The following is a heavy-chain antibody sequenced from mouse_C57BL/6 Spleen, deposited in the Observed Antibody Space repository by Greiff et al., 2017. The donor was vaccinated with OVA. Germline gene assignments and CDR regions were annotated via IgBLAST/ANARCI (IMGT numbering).Heavy chain of an antibody. CDR2: ISSGSSTI. V-gene: IGHV5-17*01. Sequence: EVKLMESGGGLVKPGGSLKLSCAASGFTFSDYGMHWVRQAPEKGLEWVAYISSGSSTIYYADTVKGRFTISRDNAKNTLFLQMTSLRSEDTAMYYCARPLYYGSSYAVDYWGQGTTLTVSS. CDR1: GFTFSDYG. J-gene: IGHJ2*01. D-gene: IGHD1-1*01. CDR3: ARPLYYGSSYAVDY.